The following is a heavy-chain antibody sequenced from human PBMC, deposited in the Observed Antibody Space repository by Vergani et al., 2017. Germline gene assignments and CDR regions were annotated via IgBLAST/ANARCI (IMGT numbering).Heavy chain of an antibody. V-gene: IGHV1-69*02. CDR3: ARVGATVKDAFDI. Sequence: QVQLVQSGAEVKKPGSSVKVSCKASGGTFSSYTISWVRQAPGQGIEWMGRIIPILGIANYAQKFQGRVTMTADKSTSTAYMELSSLRSEDTAVYYCARVGATVKDAFDIWGQGTMVTVSS. CDR1: GGTFSSYT. CDR2: IIPILGIA. D-gene: IGHD1-26*01. J-gene: IGHJ3*02.